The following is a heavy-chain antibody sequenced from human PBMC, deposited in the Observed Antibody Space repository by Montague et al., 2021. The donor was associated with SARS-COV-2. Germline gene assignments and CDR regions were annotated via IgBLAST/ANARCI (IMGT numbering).Heavy chain of an antibody. Sequence: SETLSLTCTVSGGSVSSRNYYWGWIRQPPGKGLEWIGSIYYSRSTHYNPSIRSRVTISVDTSKNQFSLKLSSATAADTAVYYCARRGDYGGPRFDYWGQGTLVSVSS. J-gene: IGHJ4*02. V-gene: IGHV4-39*01. CDR3: ARRGDYGGPRFDY. CDR1: GGSVSSRNYY. CDR2: IYYSRST. D-gene: IGHD4-23*01.